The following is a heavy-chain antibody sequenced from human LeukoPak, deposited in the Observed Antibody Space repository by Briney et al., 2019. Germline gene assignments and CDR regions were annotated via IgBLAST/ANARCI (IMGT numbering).Heavy chain of an antibody. D-gene: IGHD3-10*01. CDR3: ARGRKRTNYGSGCYYRFDP. Sequence: SETLSLTCAVYGGSFSGYYWSWIRQPPGKGLEWIGEINHSGSTNYNPSLKSRVTISVDTSKNQFSLKLSSVTAADTAVYYCARGRKRTNYGSGCYYRFDPWGQGTLVTVSS. V-gene: IGHV4-34*01. CDR2: INHSGST. J-gene: IGHJ5*02. CDR1: GGSFSGYY.